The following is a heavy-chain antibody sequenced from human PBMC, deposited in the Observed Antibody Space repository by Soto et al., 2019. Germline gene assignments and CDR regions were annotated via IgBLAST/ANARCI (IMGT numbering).Heavy chain of an antibody. D-gene: IGHD3-10*01. Sequence: GGVLRLSCAASQFTFSTYAISWVRQAPGKGLEWVSLISGSGGSTYYADSVKGRFTISRDNSKNTLYLQMDSLRADDTAVYYCAKVHGSGNYHNFPDYWGQGTLVTVSS. V-gene: IGHV3-23*01. CDR1: QFTFSTYA. CDR3: AKVHGSGNYHNFPDY. J-gene: IGHJ4*02. CDR2: ISGSGGST.